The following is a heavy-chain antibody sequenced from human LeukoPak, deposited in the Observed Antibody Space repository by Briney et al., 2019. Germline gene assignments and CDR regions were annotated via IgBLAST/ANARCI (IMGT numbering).Heavy chain of an antibody. CDR3: ARDALPWGAFDI. CDR2: IYSGGST. D-gene: IGHD7-27*01. V-gene: IGHV3-53*01. CDR1: GFTVSSNY. Sequence: GGSLGLSCAASGFTVSSNYMSWVRQAPGKGLEWVSVIYSGGSTYYADSVKGRFTISRDNSKNTLYLQMNSLRAEDTAVYYCARDALPWGAFDIWGQGTMVTVSS. J-gene: IGHJ3*02.